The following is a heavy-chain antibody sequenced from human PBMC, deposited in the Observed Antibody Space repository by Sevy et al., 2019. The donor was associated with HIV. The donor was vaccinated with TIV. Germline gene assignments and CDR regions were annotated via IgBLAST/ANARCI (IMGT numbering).Heavy chain of an antibody. CDR2: IYYSGST. V-gene: IGHV4-39*01. CDR3: ARRTTVTTLYNWFDP. D-gene: IGHD4-17*01. J-gene: IGHJ5*02. Sequence: SETLSLTCTVSGGSISSSSYYWGWIRQHPGKGLEWIGSIYYSGSTYYNPSLKSRVTISVDTSKNQFSLKLSSVTAADTAVYYCARRTTVTTLYNWFDPWGQGTLVTVSS. CDR1: GGSISSSSYY.